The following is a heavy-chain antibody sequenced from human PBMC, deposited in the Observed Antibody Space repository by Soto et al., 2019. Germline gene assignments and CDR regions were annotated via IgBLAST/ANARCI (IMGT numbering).Heavy chain of an antibody. CDR3: ARKSAAAAMNWFDP. CDR1: GYTFTGYY. D-gene: IGHD2-2*01. CDR2: INPNNGGT. V-gene: IGHV1-2*02. J-gene: IGHJ5*02. Sequence: QVQLVQSGAEVKKPGASVKVSCQASGYTFTGYYMHWVRQTPGQGLEWLGWINPNNGGTNYAQKFQGRVTTTTDTSISTAYMELSRLTSDDTAVYYWARKSAAAAMNWFDPWGQGTLVTVSS.